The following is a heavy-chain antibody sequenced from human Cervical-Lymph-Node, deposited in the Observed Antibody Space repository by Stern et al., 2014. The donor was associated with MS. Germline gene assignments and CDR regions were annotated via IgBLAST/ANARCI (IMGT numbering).Heavy chain of an antibody. CDR1: GYSFTANW. J-gene: IGHJ4*02. V-gene: IGHV5-51*01. CDR2: IYPGDPDT. D-gene: IGHD4-17*01. Sequence: QLVQSGAEVKKPGESLKISCKGSGYSFTANWIAWVRQMPGQGLEWRWIIYPGDPDTKYSPSFQGQVTIAAAKSISTAYLQWSSLKASDTAMYYCARDYGDYAFDYWGQGTLVTVSS. CDR3: ARDYGDYAFDY.